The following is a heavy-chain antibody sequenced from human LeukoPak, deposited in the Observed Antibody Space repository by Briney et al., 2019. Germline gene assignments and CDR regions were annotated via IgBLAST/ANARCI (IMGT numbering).Heavy chain of an antibody. CDR3: ARELTGIAVAGPFYY. D-gene: IGHD6-19*01. CDR1: GFTFSSYG. Sequence: GRSLRLSCAASGFTFSSYGMHWVRQAPGKGLEWVAVISYDGSNKYYADSVKGRFTISRDNSKNTLYLQMNSLRAEDTAVYYCARELTGIAVAGPFYYWGQGTLVTVSS. V-gene: IGHV3-30*03. CDR2: ISYDGSNK. J-gene: IGHJ4*02.